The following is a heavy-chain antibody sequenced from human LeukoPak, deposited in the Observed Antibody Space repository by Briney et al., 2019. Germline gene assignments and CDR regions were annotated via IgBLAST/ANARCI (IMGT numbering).Heavy chain of an antibody. J-gene: IGHJ4*02. Sequence: SETLSLTCTVSGGSISSYYWSWIRQPPGKGLEWIGYIYYSGSTNYNPSLKSRVTISLDTSKNQFSLKLSSVTAADTAVYDCARTSGSAGIAAAALDYWGQGTLVTVSS. CDR3: ARTSGSAGIAAAALDY. D-gene: IGHD6-13*01. CDR2: IYYSGST. CDR1: GGSISSYY. V-gene: IGHV4-59*01.